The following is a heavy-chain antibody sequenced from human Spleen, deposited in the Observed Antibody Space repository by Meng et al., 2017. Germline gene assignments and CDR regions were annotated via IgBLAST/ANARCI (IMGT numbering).Heavy chain of an antibody. J-gene: IGHJ2*01. CDR2: INTNTGNP. V-gene: IGHV7-4-1*02. CDR3: ARELYYYDSSGYYYSGWYFDL. CDR1: GYTFTSYA. Sequence: SVKVSCKASGYTFTSYAMNWVRQAPGQGLEWMGWINTNTGNPTYAQGFTGRFVFSLDTSVSTAYLQISSLKAEDTAVYYCARELYYYDSSGYYYSGWYFDLWGRGNLVTVSS. D-gene: IGHD3-22*01.